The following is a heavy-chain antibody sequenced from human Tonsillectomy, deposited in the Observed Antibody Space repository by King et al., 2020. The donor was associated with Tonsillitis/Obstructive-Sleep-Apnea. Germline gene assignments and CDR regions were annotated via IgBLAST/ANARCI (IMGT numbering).Heavy chain of an antibody. CDR2: IIPIFGTA. Sequence: VQLVQSGAEVKKPGSSVKVSCKASGGTFSSYAISWVRQAPGQGLEWMGGIIPIFGTANYAQKFQGRVTITADESTSTAHMELSSLRSEDTAVYYCARVYNWNYGSRFDYWGQGTLVTVSS. D-gene: IGHD1-7*01. V-gene: IGHV1-69*01. J-gene: IGHJ4*02. CDR1: GGTFSSYA. CDR3: ARVYNWNYGSRFDY.